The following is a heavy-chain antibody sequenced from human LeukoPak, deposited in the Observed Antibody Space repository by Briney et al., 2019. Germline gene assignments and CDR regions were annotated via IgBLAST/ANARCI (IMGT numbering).Heavy chain of an antibody. CDR2: ISSSRSYT. CDR3: ARDPLAAAGDYYYGMDV. D-gene: IGHD6-13*01. CDR1: AFTASLNY. V-gene: IGHV3-11*06. J-gene: IGHJ6*02. Sequence: GGSLRLSCAASAFTASLNYMSWIRQAPGKGLEWVSYISSSRSYTNYADSVKGRFTISRDNAKNSLYLQMNSLRAEDTAVYYCARDPLAAAGDYYYGMDVWGQWTTVTVSS.